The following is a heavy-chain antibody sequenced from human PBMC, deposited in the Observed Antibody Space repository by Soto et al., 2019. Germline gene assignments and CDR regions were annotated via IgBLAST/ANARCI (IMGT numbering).Heavy chain of an antibody. Sequence: PSETLCLTCTVSGGSISSYYWSGIRQPPGKGLEWIGYIYYSGSTNYNPSLKSRVTISVDTSKNQFSLKLSSVTAADTAVYYCARGYGDYVFDIWGQGTMVTVSS. V-gene: IGHV4-59*01. CDR2: IYYSGST. D-gene: IGHD4-17*01. CDR1: GGSISSYY. J-gene: IGHJ3*02. CDR3: ARGYGDYVFDI.